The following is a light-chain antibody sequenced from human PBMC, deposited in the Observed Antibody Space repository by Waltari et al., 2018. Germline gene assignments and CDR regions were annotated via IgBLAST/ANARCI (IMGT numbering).Light chain of an antibody. CDR2: RNN. V-gene: IGLV1-47*01. CDR3: AAWDDSLSGAV. J-gene: IGLJ7*01. CDR1: SSTTGNNY. Sequence: QSVLTPPPSASGTPGQRLTISCSATSSTTGNNYVYCYQQLPGTAPKLLIYRNNQRPSGVAYRFSGSMSVTAASLAISGHRSEDEADYYCAAWDDSLSGAVFGGGTQLTVL.